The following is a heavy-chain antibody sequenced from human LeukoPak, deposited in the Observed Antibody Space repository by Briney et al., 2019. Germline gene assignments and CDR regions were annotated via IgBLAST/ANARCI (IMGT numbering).Heavy chain of an antibody. CDR1: GFSISSYW. Sequence: GGSQRLSCKASGFSISSYWMTSVRQAPGKGLEWVAKIKKQGSEKYYVDSVKGRFTIARDNAKNSLYLQMNNLRAEDTAMYYCVRHAYYVFDIWGQGTMVTVSS. CDR3: VRHAYYVFDI. D-gene: IGHD3-10*01. J-gene: IGHJ3*02. CDR2: IKKQGSEK. V-gene: IGHV3-7*01.